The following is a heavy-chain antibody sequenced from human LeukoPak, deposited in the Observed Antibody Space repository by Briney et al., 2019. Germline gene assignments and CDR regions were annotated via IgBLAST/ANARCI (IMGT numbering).Heavy chain of an antibody. V-gene: IGHV3-7*01. CDR1: W. Sequence: WXGXVRQAPXEGLGGVANIKQDGSEKYYVDSVKGRFTISRDNAKNSLYLQMNSLRAEDTAVYYCARESIAAAGCFDYWGQGTLVTVSS. CDR2: IKQDGSEK. CDR3: ARESIAAAGCFDY. D-gene: IGHD6-13*01. J-gene: IGHJ4*02.